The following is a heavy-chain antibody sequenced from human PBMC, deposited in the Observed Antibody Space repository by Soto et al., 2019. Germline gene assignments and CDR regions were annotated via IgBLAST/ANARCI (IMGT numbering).Heavy chain of an antibody. CDR1: GGSISSGGYS. V-gene: IGHV4-30-2*01. J-gene: IGHJ4*02. D-gene: IGHD4-17*01. Sequence: QLQLQESGSGLVKPSQTLSLTCAVSGGSISSGGYSWSWIRQPPGKGLEWIGYIYHSGSTYYNPYLKSRVTISIDRPKNQFSLKLSSVTAADTAVYYCASGPIGDYTDGFDYWGQGTLVTVSS. CDR3: ASGPIGDYTDGFDY. CDR2: IYHSGST.